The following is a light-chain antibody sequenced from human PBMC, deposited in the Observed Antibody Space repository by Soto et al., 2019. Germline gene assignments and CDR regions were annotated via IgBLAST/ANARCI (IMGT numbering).Light chain of an antibody. CDR2: EVS. V-gene: IGLV2-14*01. CDR1: SNDVGGYAY. CDR3: TSYARSNNVL. J-gene: IGLJ2*01. Sequence: QSALTQPASVSGSPGQSITISCTGTSNDVGGYAYVSWYQQYPGKAPKLVISEVSNRPSGVSHRFSGSRSGNTASLTVTGLQAEDEADYYCTSYARSNNVLFGGGTKLTVL.